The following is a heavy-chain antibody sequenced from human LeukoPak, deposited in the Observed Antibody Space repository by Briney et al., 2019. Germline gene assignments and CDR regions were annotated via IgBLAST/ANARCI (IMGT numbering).Heavy chain of an antibody. D-gene: IGHD6-13*01. CDR1: GFTFDDYA. J-gene: IGHJ4*02. CDR2: ISWNSGSI. V-gene: IGHV3-9*03. CDR3: AKARGRKAAAGLYYFDY. Sequence: SLRLSCAASGFTFDDYAMHWVRQAPGKGLEWVSGISWNSGSIGYADSVKGRFTISRDNAKNSLYLQMNSLRAEDMALYYCAKARGRKAAAGLYYFDYWGQGTLVTVSS.